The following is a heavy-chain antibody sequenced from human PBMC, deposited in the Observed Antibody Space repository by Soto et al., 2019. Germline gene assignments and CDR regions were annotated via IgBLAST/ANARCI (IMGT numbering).Heavy chain of an antibody. CDR3: AREFEGASSSWFDP. D-gene: IGHD1-26*01. CDR2: IYYSGST. Sequence: QVQLQESGPGLVKPSETLSLTCTVSGGSISSYYWSWIRQPPGKGLEWIGYIYYSGSTNYNPSLKSRVTISIDTSKKQFSLKLSSVTAADTAVYYCAREFEGASSSWFDPWGQGTLVTVSS. CDR1: GGSISSYY. V-gene: IGHV4-59*01. J-gene: IGHJ5*02.